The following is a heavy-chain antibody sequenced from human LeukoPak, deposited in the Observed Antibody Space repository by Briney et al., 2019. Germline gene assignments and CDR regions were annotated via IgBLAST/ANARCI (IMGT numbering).Heavy chain of an antibody. CDR3: ARRRGYTLDY. V-gene: IGHV4-39*01. Sequence: PSETLSLTCTVSGGSITSSTYYWGWIRLPPGKGLEWIGSIYYTGSTYYNPSLKSRVTISVDTSKNQFSLRLSSVTAADTAVYYCARRRGYTLDYWGEGTLVTVSS. CDR1: GGSITSSTYY. CDR2: IYYTGST. J-gene: IGHJ4*02. D-gene: IGHD5-12*01.